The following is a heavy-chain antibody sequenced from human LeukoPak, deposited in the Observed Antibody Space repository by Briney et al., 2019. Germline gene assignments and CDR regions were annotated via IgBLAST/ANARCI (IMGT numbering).Heavy chain of an antibody. J-gene: IGHJ4*02. D-gene: IGHD3-22*01. CDR1: GYTFSSYS. CDR3: VRLRRNSDTSGFYYYYDF. Sequence: GGSLRLSCAASGYTFSSYSIIWVRQAPGKGLERVSSISVRSNYIYYADSVRGRFRISRDDARDSLYLHMNSLRAEDTAVYYCVRLRRNSDTSGFYYYYDFWGQGTLVTVSS. CDR2: ISVRSNYI. V-gene: IGHV3-21*01.